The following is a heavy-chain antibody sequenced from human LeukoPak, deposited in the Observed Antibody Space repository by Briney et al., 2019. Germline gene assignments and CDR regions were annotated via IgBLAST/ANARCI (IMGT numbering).Heavy chain of an antibody. Sequence: SETLSLTCTVSGGSISSSSYYWGWIRQPPGKGLEWIGSIYYSGSTYYNPSLKSRVTMSVDTSKNQFSLKLSSVTAADTAVYYCARVDSTYYYDNWFDPWGQGTLVTVSS. CDR1: GGSISSSSYY. CDR3: ARVDSTYYYDNWFDP. J-gene: IGHJ5*02. CDR2: IYYSGST. V-gene: IGHV4-39*07. D-gene: IGHD3-22*01.